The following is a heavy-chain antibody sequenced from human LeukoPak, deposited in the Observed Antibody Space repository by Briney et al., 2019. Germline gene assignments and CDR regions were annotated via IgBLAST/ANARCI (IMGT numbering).Heavy chain of an antibody. V-gene: IGHV3-11*01. CDR2: ISKSDGTT. Sequence: GGPLRLSCAASGITSSDNFMSWIRQAPGKGLEWVSYISKSDGTTYYADTVKGRFTISRDSAKNSVYLYMNSLRAEDTAVYYCASAVAAPDQDPPFDYWGQGTLVTVSS. D-gene: IGHD6-25*01. CDR3: ASAVAAPDQDPPFDY. J-gene: IGHJ4*02. CDR1: GITSSDNF.